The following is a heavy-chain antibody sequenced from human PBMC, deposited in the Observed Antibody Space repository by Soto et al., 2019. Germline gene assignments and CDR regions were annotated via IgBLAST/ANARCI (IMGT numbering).Heavy chain of an antibody. CDR1: GGSISSYY. Sequence: SETLSLTCTVSGGSISSYYWSWIRQPPGKGLEWIGYIYYSGSTNYNPSLKSRVTISVYTSKNQFSLKLSSVTAADTAVYYCARGLISGSHYSGGWYYFDSWGQGTQVTVSS. D-gene: IGHD1-26*01. J-gene: IGHJ4*02. CDR3: ARGLISGSHYSGGWYYFDS. CDR2: IYYSGST. V-gene: IGHV4-59*12.